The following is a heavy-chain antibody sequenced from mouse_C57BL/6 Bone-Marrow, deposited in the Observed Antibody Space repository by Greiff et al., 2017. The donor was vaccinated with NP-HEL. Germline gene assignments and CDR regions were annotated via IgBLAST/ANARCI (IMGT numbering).Heavy chain of an antibody. J-gene: IGHJ3*01. CDR1: GYAFTNYL. CDR2: INPGSGGT. V-gene: IGHV1-54*01. D-gene: IGHD1-1*01. Sequence: QVQLQQSGAELVRPGTSVKVSCKASGYAFTNYLIEWVKQRPGQGLEWIGVINPGSGGTNYNEKFKGKATLTADKSSSTAYMQLGSLTSEDSAVYFCARSPITTGAYWGQGTLVTVSA. CDR3: ARSPITTGAY.